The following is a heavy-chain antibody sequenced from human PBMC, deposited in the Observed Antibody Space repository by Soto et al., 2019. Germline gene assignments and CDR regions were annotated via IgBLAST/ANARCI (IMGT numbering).Heavy chain of an antibody. CDR1: GFTLSNHG. V-gene: IGHV3-30-3*01. CDR2: ISYDGSNK. Sequence: QEQLVESGGGVVQPGRSLRLSCAGSGFTLSNHGMHWVRQAPGKGLEWVAVISYDGSNKYYADSVKGRFTISRDNSKNTLYVQLNNLRIEDTAVYFCARGAEQQLLYRDYFYGMDVWGQGTTVTVSS. J-gene: IGHJ6*02. D-gene: IGHD1-1*01. CDR3: ARGAEQQLLYRDYFYGMDV.